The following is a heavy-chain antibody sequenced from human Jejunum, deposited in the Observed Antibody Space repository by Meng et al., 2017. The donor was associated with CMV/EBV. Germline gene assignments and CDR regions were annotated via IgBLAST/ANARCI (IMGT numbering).Heavy chain of an antibody. CDR1: GGSVNNYY. Sequence: QVQLQEPGPGLVQPSETLSLTCTVSGGSVNNYYWSWIRQSAGKGLEWIGRFYSSDTYNYHPSLDSRVTMSLDTSKNQFSLNLRSVTAADTATYYCARGPGASTREGFDYWGLGTLVTVSS. D-gene: IGHD1-26*01. J-gene: IGHJ4*02. CDR3: ARGPGASTREGFDY. CDR2: FYSSDTY. V-gene: IGHV4-4*07.